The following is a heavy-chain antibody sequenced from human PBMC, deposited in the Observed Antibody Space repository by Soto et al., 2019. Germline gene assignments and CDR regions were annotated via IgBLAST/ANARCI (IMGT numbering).Heavy chain of an antibody. CDR2: ISYDGGNK. V-gene: IGHV3-30-3*01. J-gene: IGHJ6*02. CDR1: GFTFRNYA. Sequence: SGGSLRLSCAAPGFTFRNYAMHWVRQAPGKGLECVAVISYDGGNKFYRDYVKGRFTISRDNSKNTLYLQINSLRYEDTAVYYCARGDREDIAVVIGVRPGEYGVDVWGQGTTVTVSS. CDR3: ARGDREDIAVVIGVRPGEYGVDV. D-gene: IGHD2-15*01.